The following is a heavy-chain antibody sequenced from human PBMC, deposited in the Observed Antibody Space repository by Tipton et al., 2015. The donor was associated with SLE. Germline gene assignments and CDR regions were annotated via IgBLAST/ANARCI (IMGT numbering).Heavy chain of an antibody. V-gene: IGHV3-23*01. CDR3: TGIVVVPAGGAFDI. J-gene: IGHJ3*02. CDR2: ISGSGGST. Sequence: SLRLSCAASGFTFSSYAMSWVRQAPGKGLEWVSAISGSGGSTYYADSVKGRFTISRDNSKNTLYLQMNSLKTEDTAVYYYTGIVVVPAGGAFDIWGQGTMVTVSS. D-gene: IGHD2-2*01. CDR1: GFTFSSYA.